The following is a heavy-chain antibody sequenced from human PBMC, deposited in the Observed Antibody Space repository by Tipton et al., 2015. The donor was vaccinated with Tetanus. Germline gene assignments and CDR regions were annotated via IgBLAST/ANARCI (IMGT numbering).Heavy chain of an antibody. CDR2: IYYSGST. CDR1: GGSVSSGGYY. J-gene: IGHJ6*02. D-gene: IGHD4-11*01. Sequence: TLSLTCTVSGGSVSSGGYYWSWIRQHPGKGLEWIGDIYYSGSTYYNPSLKSRVTISVDTSKNQFSLRLNSVTAADTAVYYCVIETTTISGGIYYYYFGTDVWGQGTTVTVSS. V-gene: IGHV4-31*03. CDR3: VIETTTISGGIYYYYFGTDV.